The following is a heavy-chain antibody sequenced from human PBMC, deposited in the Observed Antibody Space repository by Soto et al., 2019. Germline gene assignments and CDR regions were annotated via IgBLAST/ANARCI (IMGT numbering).Heavy chain of an antibody. CDR2: ISYDGSNK. J-gene: IGHJ6*02. Sequence: PGGSLRLSCAASGFTFSSYAMHWVRQAPGKGLEWVAVISYDGSNKYYADSVKGRFTISRDNSKNTLYLQMNSLRAEDTAVYYCARASVYSSGWPGYYYYYGMDVWGQGTTVTVSS. D-gene: IGHD6-19*01. CDR3: ARASVYSSGWPGYYYYYGMDV. CDR1: GFTFSSYA. V-gene: IGHV3-30-3*01.